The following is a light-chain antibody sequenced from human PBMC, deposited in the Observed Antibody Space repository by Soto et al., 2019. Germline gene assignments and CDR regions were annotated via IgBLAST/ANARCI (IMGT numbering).Light chain of an antibody. J-gene: IGKJ5*01. Sequence: EIVMTQSPATLSVSPGERATLSCRASQSLSSYLAWYQQKPGQAPRLLIYDASDRATGIPGRFSGSGSGTDFTLTISSLEPEDFAVYYCQQHSNWPPITFGQGTRLQIK. CDR1: QSLSSY. V-gene: IGKV3-11*01. CDR2: DAS. CDR3: QQHSNWPPIT.